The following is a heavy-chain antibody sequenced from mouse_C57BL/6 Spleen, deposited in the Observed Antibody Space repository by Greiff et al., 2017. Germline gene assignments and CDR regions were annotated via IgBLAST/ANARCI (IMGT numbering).Heavy chain of an antibody. CDR3: AGRGSSGPPFDY. Sequence: DVMLVESGGDLVKPGGSLKLSCAASGFTFSSYGMSWVRQTPDKRLEWVATISSGGSYTYYPDSVKGRFTISRDNAKNTLYLQMSSLKSEDTAMYYCAGRGSSGPPFDYWGQGTTLTVSS. D-gene: IGHD3-2*02. V-gene: IGHV5-6*02. CDR2: ISSGGSYT. J-gene: IGHJ2*01. CDR1: GFTFSSYG.